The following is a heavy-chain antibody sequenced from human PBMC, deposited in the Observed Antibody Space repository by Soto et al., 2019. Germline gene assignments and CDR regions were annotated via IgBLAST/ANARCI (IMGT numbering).Heavy chain of an antibody. Sequence: VQLVESGGGVVQPGRSLRLSCAASGFTFSSYAMHWVRQAPGKGLEWVAVISYDGSESNKHYADSVKGRFTISRDNSENTLYLQMNSLRADDTAVYYCAREPTEMPNRIDYWGQGTLVTVSS. CDR3: AREPTEMPNRIDY. D-gene: IGHD2-2*01. CDR1: GFTFSSYA. V-gene: IGHV3-30-3*01. CDR2: ISYDGSESNK. J-gene: IGHJ4*02.